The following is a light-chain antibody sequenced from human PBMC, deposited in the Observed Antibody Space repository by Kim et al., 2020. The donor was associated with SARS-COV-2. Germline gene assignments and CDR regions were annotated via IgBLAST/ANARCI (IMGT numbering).Light chain of an antibody. Sequence: VLMQSPGTLSLSPGDRATLSCRASQNVGSTYFAWYQQKPGQAPRLLIYATSKRATGIPDRFSGSGSGTHFTLAVSRLEPEDFAVYYCHQYGSSPQTFGQGTKVDIK. J-gene: IGKJ1*01. CDR2: ATS. CDR3: HQYGSSPQT. V-gene: IGKV3-20*01. CDR1: QNVGSTY.